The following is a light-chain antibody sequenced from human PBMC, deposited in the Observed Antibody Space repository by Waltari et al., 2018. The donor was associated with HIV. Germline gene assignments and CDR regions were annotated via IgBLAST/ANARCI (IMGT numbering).Light chain of an antibody. Sequence: QSALTQPRSVSGSPGQSVTISCTGTSSVVGVYNYVSWYQQHPGKAPKLVIYDVSQRPSGVPHRFSGSKSGNTASLTISGLQVADEADYYCCSYTGSYSVIFGGGTKLTVL. V-gene: IGLV2-11*01. CDR2: DVS. CDR1: SSVVGVYNY. CDR3: CSYTGSYSVI. J-gene: IGLJ2*01.